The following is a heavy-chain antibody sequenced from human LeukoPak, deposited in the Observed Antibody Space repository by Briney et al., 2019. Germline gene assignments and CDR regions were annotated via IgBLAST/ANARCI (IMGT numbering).Heavy chain of an antibody. CDR2: IYTSGST. V-gene: IGHV4-61*02. CDR1: GGSISSGSYY. D-gene: IGHD3-3*01. Sequence: PSETLSLTCTVSGGSISSGSYYWSWIRQPAGKGLEWIGRIYTSGSTNYNPSLKSRVTISVDTSKNQFSLKLSSVTAADTAVYYCARQAIFGVVRTPGYMDVWGKGTTVTVSS. J-gene: IGHJ6*03. CDR3: ARQAIFGVVRTPGYMDV.